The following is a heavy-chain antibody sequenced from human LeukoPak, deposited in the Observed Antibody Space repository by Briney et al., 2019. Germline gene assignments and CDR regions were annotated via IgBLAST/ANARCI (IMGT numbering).Heavy chain of an antibody. J-gene: IGHJ3*02. CDR3: ARDLPKTGYVGAFDI. CDR2: INPNSGGT. Sequence: GASVKVSCKASGYTFTGYYMHWVRQAPGQGPEWMGWINPNSGGTNYAQNFKGRVTMTRDTSISTAYMELNSLTSDDTAVYYCARDLPKTGYVGAFDICGQGTMVTVSS. V-gene: IGHV1-2*02. D-gene: IGHD5-12*01. CDR1: GYTFTGYY.